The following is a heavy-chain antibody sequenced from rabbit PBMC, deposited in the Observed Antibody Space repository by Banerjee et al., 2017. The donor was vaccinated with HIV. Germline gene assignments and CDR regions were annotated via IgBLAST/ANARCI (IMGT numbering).Heavy chain of an antibody. Sequence: QSLEESGGDLVKPGASLTLTCTASGIDFSSAYDMCWVRQAPGKGLEWIGYIYTGNGGTVYASWAKGRFTISKTSSTTVTLQMTSLTAADTATYFCARSAYAWGLWGPGTLVTVS. V-gene: IGHV1S40*01. CDR2: IYTGNGGT. CDR1: GIDFSSAYD. J-gene: IGHJ6*01. CDR3: ARSAYAWGL. D-gene: IGHD6-1*01.